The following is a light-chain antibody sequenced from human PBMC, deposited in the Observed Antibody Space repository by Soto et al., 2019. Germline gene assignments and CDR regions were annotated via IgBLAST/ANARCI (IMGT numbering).Light chain of an antibody. CDR1: QSVTNS. CDR3: QQHISWPLT. V-gene: IGKV3-11*01. J-gene: IGKJ4*01. Sequence: LTQSPATLSLSAGERATLSVMASQSVTNSLAWYQQKPGQAPRLLVYDASNRATGIPTRFSGSGSGTDFTLTISNLEPEDFAVYYCQQHISWPLTFGGGTKVDIK. CDR2: DAS.